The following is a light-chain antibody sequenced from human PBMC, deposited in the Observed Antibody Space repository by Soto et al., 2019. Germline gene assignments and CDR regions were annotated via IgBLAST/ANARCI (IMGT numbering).Light chain of an antibody. CDR2: GAS. V-gene: IGKV3-20*01. Sequence: EIVLTQSPGTLSLSPGERATLSCRASQSVSSSYLVWYQQKPGQAPRLLIYGASSRATGIPDRFSGSGSGTDFTLTISRLEPEDFAVYYCQQYGSSPNTFGGGTKVDNK. J-gene: IGKJ4*01. CDR1: QSVSSSY. CDR3: QQYGSSPNT.